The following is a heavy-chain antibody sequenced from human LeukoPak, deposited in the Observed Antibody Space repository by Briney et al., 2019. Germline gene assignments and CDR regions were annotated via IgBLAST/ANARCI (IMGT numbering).Heavy chain of an antibody. CDR3: AKSLFTSATGTGRAFHI. J-gene: IGHJ3*02. CDR2: ISYDGSNK. Sequence: GGSLRLSCAASGFTFSSYGMHWVRQAPGKGLEWVAVISYDGSNKYYADSVKGRFTISRDNPKSTLYLQMNGLRAEDTAIFYCAKSLFTSATGTGRAFHIWGQGTRVTVSS. CDR1: GFTFSSYG. V-gene: IGHV3-30*18. D-gene: IGHD1-1*01.